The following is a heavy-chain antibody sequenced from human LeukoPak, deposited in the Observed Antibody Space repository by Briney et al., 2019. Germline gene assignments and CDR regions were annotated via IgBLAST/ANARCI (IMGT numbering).Heavy chain of an antibody. CDR2: ISGSGGST. Sequence: GGSLRLSCAASGFTFSSYGMHWVRQAPGKGLEWVSAISGSGGSTYYADSVKGRFTISRDNSKNTLYLQMNSLRAEDTAVYYCAKDRTAIYYDSSGYVDYWGQGTLVTVSS. V-gene: IGHV3-23*01. D-gene: IGHD3-22*01. CDR1: GFTFSSYG. J-gene: IGHJ4*02. CDR3: AKDRTAIYYDSSGYVDY.